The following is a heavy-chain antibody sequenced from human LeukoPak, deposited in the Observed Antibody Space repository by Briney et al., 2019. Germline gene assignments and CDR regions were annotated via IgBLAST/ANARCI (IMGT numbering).Heavy chain of an antibody. Sequence: GASVKVSCKASGYTFTGYYMHWVRQAPGQGLEWMGWINPNSGGTNYAQKFQGRVTMTRDTSISTAYMELSRLRSDDTAVYYCARGPEQLWLKEDFDYWGQGTLVTVSS. D-gene: IGHD5-18*01. J-gene: IGHJ4*02. CDR3: ARGPEQLWLKEDFDY. CDR2: INPNSGGT. CDR1: GYTFTGYY. V-gene: IGHV1-2*02.